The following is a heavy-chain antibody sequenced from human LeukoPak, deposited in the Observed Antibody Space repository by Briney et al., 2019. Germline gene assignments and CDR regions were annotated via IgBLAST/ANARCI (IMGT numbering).Heavy chain of an antibody. CDR1: GFTFSDYA. CDR3: AKKASSWSPRFDP. V-gene: IGHV3-30-3*02. CDR2: ISKDGSDK. J-gene: IGHJ5*02. Sequence: GGSLRLSCAASGFTFSDYAMHWVRQAPGKGLEWVAVISKDGSDKYYPGSVRGRFTISRDNSKNTIYLQMDSLRAEDTAVYHCAKKASSWSPRFDPWGQGTLVTVSS. D-gene: IGHD6-13*01.